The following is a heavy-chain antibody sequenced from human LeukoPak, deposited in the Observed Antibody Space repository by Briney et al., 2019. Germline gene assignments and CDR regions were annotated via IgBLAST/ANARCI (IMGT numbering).Heavy chain of an antibody. D-gene: IGHD5-12*01. V-gene: IGHV3-21*01. CDR2: ISGSSSYI. CDR1: GFTFSSYS. J-gene: IGHJ4*02. Sequence: PGGSLRLSCAASGFTFSSYSMNWVRQAPGKGLEWVSSISGSSSYIYYADSVKGRFTISRDNAKNSLYLQMNSLRAEDTAVYYCARDRGWLRLNDYWGQGTLVTVSS. CDR3: ARDRGWLRLNDY.